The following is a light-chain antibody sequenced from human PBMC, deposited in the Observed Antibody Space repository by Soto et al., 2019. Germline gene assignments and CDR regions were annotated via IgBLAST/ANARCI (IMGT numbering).Light chain of an antibody. CDR2: DVS. Sequence: QSALTQPASVSGSPGQSITISCTGTSSDVGGSNSVSWYQQHPGKAPKLMIYDVSNRPSGVSNRFSGSKSGNTASLTISGLQAEDEADYYCSSYTSSNTYVFGTGTKVTVL. CDR3: SSYTSSNTYV. V-gene: IGLV2-14*01. CDR1: SSDVGGSNS. J-gene: IGLJ1*01.